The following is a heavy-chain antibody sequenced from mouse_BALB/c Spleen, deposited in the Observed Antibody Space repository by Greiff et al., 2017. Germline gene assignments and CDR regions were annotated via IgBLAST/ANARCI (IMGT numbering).Heavy chain of an antibody. CDR2: IWAGGST. D-gene: IGHD1-1*01. Sequence: QVQLKQSGPGLVAPSQSLSITCTVSGFSLTSYGVHWVRQPPGKGLEWLGVIWAGGSTNYNSALMSRLSISKDNSKSQVFLKMNSLQTDDTAMYYCARGYYYGSHYAMDYWGQGTSVTVSS. CDR1: GFSLTSYG. CDR3: ARGYYYGSHYAMDY. J-gene: IGHJ4*01. V-gene: IGHV2-9*02.